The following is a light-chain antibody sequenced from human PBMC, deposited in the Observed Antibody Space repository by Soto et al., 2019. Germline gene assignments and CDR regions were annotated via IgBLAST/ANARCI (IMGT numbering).Light chain of an antibody. Sequence: DIQMTQSPSTLSASVGDRVTITCRASQSISSWLAWYQQKPGKAPKLLIYKASSLASGVPSRFSGSGSGTEFNLTISSLQPDDFATYYCQQYNSYSETFGQGTKVEIK. J-gene: IGKJ1*01. CDR1: QSISSW. CDR3: QQYNSYSET. CDR2: KAS. V-gene: IGKV1-5*03.